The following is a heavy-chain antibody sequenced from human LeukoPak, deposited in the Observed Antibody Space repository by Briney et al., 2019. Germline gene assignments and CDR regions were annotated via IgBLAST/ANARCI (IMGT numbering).Heavy chain of an antibody. CDR2: IYYSGST. CDR1: GGSISNSNYC. D-gene: IGHD3-22*01. J-gene: IGHJ4*02. CDR3: ARVPYYYDRSGYYLGYYFDY. Sequence: SETLSLTCTVSGGSISNSNYCWGWIRQPPGKWLEWIGSIYYSGSTYYNPSLKIRVTISVDTSKKQFSLKLSSVTAADTAVYYCARVPYYYDRSGYYLGYYFDYWGQGTLVTVSS. V-gene: IGHV4-39*07.